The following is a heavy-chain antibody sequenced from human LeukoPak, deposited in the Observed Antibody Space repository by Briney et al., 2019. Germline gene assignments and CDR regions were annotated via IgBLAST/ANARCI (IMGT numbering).Heavy chain of an antibody. CDR2: IYYSGST. J-gene: IGHJ4*02. CDR1: GGSVSTSTYY. V-gene: IGHV4-39*01. CDR3: ARHPSTVVFDY. D-gene: IGHD4-23*01. Sequence: SETLSLTCTVSGGSVSTSTYYWGWIRQPPGKGPEWIATIYYSGSTYYNPSLKSRVTISVDTSKNQFSLKLRSVTAADTAVYFCARHPSTVVFDYWGQGALVTVSS.